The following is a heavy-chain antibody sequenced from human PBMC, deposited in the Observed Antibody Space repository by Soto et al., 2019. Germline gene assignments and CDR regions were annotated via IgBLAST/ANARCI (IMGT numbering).Heavy chain of an antibody. D-gene: IGHD3-16*01. CDR1: GCTFSTYD. CDR3: AEGVDDSVLWDALDI. CDR2: ISYDGSNK. V-gene: IGHV3-30*18. Sequence: QVQLVESGGGVVQPGRSLRLSCAASGCTFSTYDIHWVRQAPGKGLEWVAVISYDGSNKYYADSVKGRFTISRDNSKNTLYLQRNSSGAEDTAVYYCAEGVDDSVLWDALDIWGQGTMVVVAS. J-gene: IGHJ3*02.